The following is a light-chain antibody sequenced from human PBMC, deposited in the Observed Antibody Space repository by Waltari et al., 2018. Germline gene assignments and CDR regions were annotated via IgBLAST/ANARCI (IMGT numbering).Light chain of an antibody. J-gene: IGLJ3*02. V-gene: IGLV1-40*01. CDR1: SSNFGAGYD. CDR3: QSFDSSLSASV. CDR2: GNT. Sequence: QSVLTQPPSMSGAPGQKVTIPCTGGSSNFGAGYDVHWYQQFPGTAPKLFIFGNTNRPSGVPDRFSGSRSGTSASLAIAGLQSEDEAVYYCQSFDSSLSASVFGGGTKLTVL.